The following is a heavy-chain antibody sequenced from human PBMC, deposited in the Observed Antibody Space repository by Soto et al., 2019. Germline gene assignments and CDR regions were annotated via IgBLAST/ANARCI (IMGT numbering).Heavy chain of an antibody. CDR3: AKDGGADGYYGNWLDP. D-gene: IGHD3-10*01. V-gene: IGHV1-69*15. CDR2: IIPIFGTT. J-gene: IGHJ5*02. Sequence: QVHLVQSGAEVKKPGSSVNVSCKASGGTFSNYAITWVRQAPGQGLEWVGRIIPIFGTTNVAQKFQGRVTITADEXRXPDYIDLSGLRSDDTPVYYSAKDGGADGYYGNWLDPWGQGTLVTGSS. CDR1: GGTFSNYA.